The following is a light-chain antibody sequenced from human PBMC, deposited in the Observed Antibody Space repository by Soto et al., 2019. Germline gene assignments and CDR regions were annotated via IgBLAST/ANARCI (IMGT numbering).Light chain of an antibody. CDR1: SRDVGAYNY. Sequence: QSVLTQPASVSGSPGQSITISCTGTSRDVGAYNYVSWYQHLPGKAPKFMIYDVSIRPSGVSNRFSGSKSGNTASLTISGLQAEDEADYYCSSYTTSGTYVFGTGTKLTVL. V-gene: IGLV2-14*03. CDR2: DVS. J-gene: IGLJ1*01. CDR3: SSYTTSGTYV.